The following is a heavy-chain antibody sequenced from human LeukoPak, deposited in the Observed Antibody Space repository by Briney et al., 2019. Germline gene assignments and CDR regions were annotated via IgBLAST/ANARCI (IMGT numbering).Heavy chain of an antibody. J-gene: IGHJ3*02. CDR3: ARLLDNDSSGDTASFDM. V-gene: IGHV4-59*07. CDR2: IHYCWRT. D-gene: IGHD3-22*01. Sequence: SDTLSLTCSVSGGSISRHFWIWIRQPPGKGLDWIAFIHYCWRTKYNPSLQSRVTISIDTSENNFSMKLTSVTAADTAVYYCARLLDNDSSGDTASFDMWGEGTVGSVSS. CDR1: GGSISRHF.